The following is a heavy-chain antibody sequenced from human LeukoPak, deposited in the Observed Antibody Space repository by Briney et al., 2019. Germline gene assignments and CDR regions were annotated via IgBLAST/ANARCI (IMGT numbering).Heavy chain of an antibody. Sequence: GASVKVSCKASGYTFTTYDINWVRQATGQGLEWMGWMNPNSGNTGYAQKFQGRVAITRDTSISTAYMELSSLTSEDTAVYYCARGRGDYWGQGTLVTVSS. V-gene: IGHV1-8*03. CDR3: ARGRGDY. J-gene: IGHJ4*02. D-gene: IGHD3-10*01. CDR2: MNPNSGNT. CDR1: GYTFTTYD.